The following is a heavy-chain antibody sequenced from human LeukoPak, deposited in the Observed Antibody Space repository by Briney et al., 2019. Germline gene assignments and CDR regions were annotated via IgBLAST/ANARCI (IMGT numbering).Heavy chain of an antibody. J-gene: IGHJ4*02. Sequence: PSETLSLTCTVSGGSIGSSSYYWGWIRQPPGKGLEWIGSMYYNGSTYYSPSLKSRVTISGDTSKSQFSLKLGSVTAADTAVYYCARYYYDSSGYYYLDYWGQGTLVTVSS. V-gene: IGHV4-39*01. CDR2: MYYNGST. D-gene: IGHD3-22*01. CDR1: GGSIGSSSYY. CDR3: ARYYYDSSGYYYLDY.